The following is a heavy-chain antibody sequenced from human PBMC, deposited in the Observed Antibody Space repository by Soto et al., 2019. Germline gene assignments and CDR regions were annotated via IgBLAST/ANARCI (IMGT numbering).Heavy chain of an antibody. CDR1: GFSFSSYA. J-gene: IGHJ4*02. CDR3: AKDAAGRVAARFDH. CDR2: ITNSGDTT. Sequence: EVQVLESGGGLVQPGGSLRLSCAASGFSFSSYAMSWVRQAPGKGLDWVSAITNSGDTTYYSDSVKGRFTISRDNSKNPLFLQMNSLRADDTAIYYCAKDAAGRVAARFDHWGQGSLVTVSS. D-gene: IGHD6-13*01. V-gene: IGHV3-23*01.